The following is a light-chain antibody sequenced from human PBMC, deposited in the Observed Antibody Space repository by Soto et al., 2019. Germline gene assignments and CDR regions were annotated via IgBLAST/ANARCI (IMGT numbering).Light chain of an antibody. CDR2: DVS. Sequence: ALTQPASVSGSPGQSITISCTGTSSDVGGYNYVSWYQRHPGKAPKLMIYDVSNRPSGVSNRFSGSKSGNTASLTISGLQAEDEADYYCSSYTSSSILYVFGTGTKVTVL. CDR1: SSDVGGYNY. V-gene: IGLV2-14*01. CDR3: SSYTSSSILYV. J-gene: IGLJ1*01.